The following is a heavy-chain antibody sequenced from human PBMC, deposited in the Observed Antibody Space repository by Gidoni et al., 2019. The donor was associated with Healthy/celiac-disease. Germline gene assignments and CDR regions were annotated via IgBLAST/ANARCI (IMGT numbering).Heavy chain of an antibody. Sequence: QVQLVQSGAEVKKPGASVKVSCKVSGYTLTELSMHWVRQAPGKGLEWMGGFDPEDGETIYAKKCQGRVTMTEETSTDTAYMELSSLRSEDTAVYYCATRGGYYGSGSRPFPLQNYYYYGRDVWGQGTTVTVSS. CDR2: FDPEDGET. CDR3: ATRGGYYGSGSRPFPLQNYYYYGRDV. J-gene: IGHJ6*02. CDR1: GYTLTELS. D-gene: IGHD3-10*01. V-gene: IGHV1-24*01.